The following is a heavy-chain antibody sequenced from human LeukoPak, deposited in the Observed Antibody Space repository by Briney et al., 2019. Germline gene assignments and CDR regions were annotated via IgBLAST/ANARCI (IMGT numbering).Heavy chain of an antibody. CDR1: GYTFTSYA. D-gene: IGHD3-16*02. J-gene: IGHJ3*02. V-gene: IGHV7-4-1*02. Sequence: ASVKVSCKASGYTFTSYAMNWVRQAPGQGLEWMGWINTNTGNPTYAQGFTGRFVFSLDTSVSTAYLQISSLKAEDTAVYYCAVDELYDYVWGSYRVDAFDIWGQGTMVTVSS. CDR2: INTNTGNP. CDR3: AVDELYDYVWGSYRVDAFDI.